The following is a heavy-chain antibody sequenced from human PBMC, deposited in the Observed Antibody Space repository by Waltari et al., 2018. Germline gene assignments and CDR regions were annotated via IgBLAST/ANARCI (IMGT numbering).Heavy chain of an antibody. V-gene: IGHV3-7*01. CDR2: INEDGSRT. J-gene: IGHJ4*02. D-gene: IGHD3-9*01. Sequence: EVQVVESGGGLVQPGGSLRLSCAASGFIFNSFWTSWVRQAPGKGLEWVANINEDGSRTYYLDSVKGRVTIARDNAKNSLSLQMNSLRAEDTAVYYCVRGIDLWGQGTLVTVSS. CDR3: VRGIDL. CDR1: GFIFNSFW.